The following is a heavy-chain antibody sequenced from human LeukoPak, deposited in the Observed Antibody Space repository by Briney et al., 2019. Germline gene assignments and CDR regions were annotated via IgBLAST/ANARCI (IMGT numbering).Heavy chain of an antibody. D-gene: IGHD3-10*01. Sequence: ASVTVSLKASVGSLSIYAISWMRQAPGQGLERMGGVIPIFGRTNYAHKFQGRVTITADESSRTAYMELTSLTSEDTAVYYCARPLRYDSVRSYAGPKYYYGMDVWGKGTTVTVSS. CDR1: VGSLSIYA. CDR3: ARPLRYDSVRSYAGPKYYYGMDV. V-gene: IGHV1-69*01. CDR2: VIPIFGRT. J-gene: IGHJ6*04.